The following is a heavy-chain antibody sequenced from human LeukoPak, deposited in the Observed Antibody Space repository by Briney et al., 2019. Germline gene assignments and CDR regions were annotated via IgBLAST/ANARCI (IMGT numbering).Heavy chain of an antibody. V-gene: IGHV1-69*05. CDR2: IIPIFGTA. D-gene: IGHD3-16*01. J-gene: IGHJ4*02. CDR3: TTDLGGGGIVTLDY. CDR1: GGTFSSYA. Sequence: SVKVSCKASGGTFSSYAISWVRQAPGQGLEWMGGIIPIFGTANYAQKFQGRVTMTRDMSTSTLYMELNSLRSEDTAVYYCTTDLGGGGIVTLDYWGQGTLVTVSS.